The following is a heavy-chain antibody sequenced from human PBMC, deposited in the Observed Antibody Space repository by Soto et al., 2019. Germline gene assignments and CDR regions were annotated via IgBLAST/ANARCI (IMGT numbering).Heavy chain of an antibody. J-gene: IGHJ6*02. D-gene: IGHD1-1*01. Sequence: EVQLVESGGGLVQPGGSLRLSCAASGFTFSIYWMHWVRQAPGKGPVWVSRIDNAGSSARYADSVKGRFTISRDNAKNTVYLQMNSLSAEDTAVYYCTRGGGYVSGMDVWGQGTTVTVSS. CDR2: IDNAGSSA. CDR3: TRGGGYVSGMDV. CDR1: GFTFSIYW. V-gene: IGHV3-74*01.